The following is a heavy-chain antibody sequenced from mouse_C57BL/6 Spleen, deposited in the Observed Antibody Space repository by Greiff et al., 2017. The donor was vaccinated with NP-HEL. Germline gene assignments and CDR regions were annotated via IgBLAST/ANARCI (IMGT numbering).Heavy chain of an antibody. CDR2: IVPSDSYT. D-gene: IGHD1-3*01. V-gene: IGHV1-69*01. CDR1: GYTFTSYW. Sequence: QVQLQQPGAELVMPGASVKLSCKASGYTFTSYWMHWVKQRPGQGLEWIGEIVPSDSYTNYNQKFKGKSTLTVDKSSSTAYMQLSSLTSEDSAVYYCARTQSGAMDYWGQGTSVTVSS. CDR3: ARTQSGAMDY. J-gene: IGHJ4*01.